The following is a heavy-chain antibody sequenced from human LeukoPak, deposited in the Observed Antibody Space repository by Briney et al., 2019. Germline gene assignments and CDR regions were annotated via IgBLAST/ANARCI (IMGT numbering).Heavy chain of an antibody. CDR3: AREPSHNILTGYSSFDY. CDR2: ISSSSSYI. V-gene: IGHV3-21*01. Sequence: PGGSLRLSCAASGFTFSSYSMNWVRQAPGKGLEWVSSISSSSSYIYYADSVKGRFTISRDNAKNSLYLQMNSLRAEDTAVYYCAREPSHNILTGYSSFDYWGQGTLVTVSS. D-gene: IGHD3-9*01. CDR1: GFTFSSYS. J-gene: IGHJ4*02.